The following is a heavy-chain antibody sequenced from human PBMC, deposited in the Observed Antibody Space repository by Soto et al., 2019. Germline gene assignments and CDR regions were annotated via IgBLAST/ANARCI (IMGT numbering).Heavy chain of an antibody. V-gene: IGHV3-23*01. J-gene: IGHJ6*02. D-gene: IGHD3-10*01. Sequence: GSLRLSCAASGFTFSSYGMHWVRQAPGKGLEWVSAISGSGGSTYYADSVKGRFTISRDNSKNTLYLQMNSLRAEDTAVYYCAKVLLWFGESQTYYYYGMDVWGQGTTVTVS. CDR3: AKVLLWFGESQTYYYYGMDV. CDR2: ISGSGGST. CDR1: GFTFSSYG.